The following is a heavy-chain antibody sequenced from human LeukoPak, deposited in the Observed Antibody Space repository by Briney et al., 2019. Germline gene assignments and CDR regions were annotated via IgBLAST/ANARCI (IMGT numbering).Heavy chain of an antibody. CDR3: AKNGYHYYGSGSYTYYFDY. J-gene: IGHJ4*02. D-gene: IGHD3-10*01. V-gene: IGHV3-23*01. Sequence: GESLRLSCAASGFTFNTYTMNWVRQAPGKGLEWVSAISGSGGSTYYADSVKGRFTISRDNSKNTLYLQMNSLRAEDTAVYYCAKNGYHYYGSGSYTYYFDYWGQGTLVTVSS. CDR1: GFTFNTYT. CDR2: ISGSGGST.